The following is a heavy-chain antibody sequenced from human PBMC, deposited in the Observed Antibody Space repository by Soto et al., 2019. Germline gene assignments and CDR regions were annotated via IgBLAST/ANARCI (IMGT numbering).Heavy chain of an antibody. V-gene: IGHV4-39*01. CDR1: SGSVSSSSYY. CDR2: VYYSGST. CDR3: GRLEGLATISYYFDY. Sequence: SEPLSLTYTVYSGSVSSSSYYWGWFRQPPGKGLEWIGSVYYSGSTYYNPSLESRVTISVDKSKNQFSLKLMSLSAADTAVYYCGRLEGLATISYYFDYWGRGALVTVSS. D-gene: IGHD3-9*01. J-gene: IGHJ4*02.